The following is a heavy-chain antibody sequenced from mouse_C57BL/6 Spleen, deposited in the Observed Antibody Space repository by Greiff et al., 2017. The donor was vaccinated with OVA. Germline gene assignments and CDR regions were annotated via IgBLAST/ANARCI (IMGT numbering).Heavy chain of an antibody. CDR1: GYTFTSYW. CDR2: IDPSDSYT. Sequence: QVQLQQPGAELVKPGASVKLSCKASGYTFTSYWMQWVKQRPGQGLEWIGEIDPSDSYTNYNQKFKGKATLTVDTSSSTAYMQLSSLTSEDSAVYYCARKGQLHWYFDVWGTGTTVTVSS. J-gene: IGHJ1*03. D-gene: IGHD3-3*01. CDR3: ARKGQLHWYFDV. V-gene: IGHV1-50*01.